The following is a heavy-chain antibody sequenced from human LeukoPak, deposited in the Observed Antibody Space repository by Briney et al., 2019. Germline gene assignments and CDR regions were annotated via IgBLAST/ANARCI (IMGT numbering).Heavy chain of an antibody. V-gene: IGHV4-34*01. Sequence: PSETLSLTCAVYGGSFSGYYWSWIRQPPGKGLEWIGEINHSGSTNYNPSLKSRVTISVDTSKNQSSLKLSSVTAADTAVYYCARDNDSRDPPHFDYWGQGTLVTVSS. D-gene: IGHD3-16*01. CDR2: INHSGST. CDR3: ARDNDSRDPPHFDY. J-gene: IGHJ4*02. CDR1: GGSFSGYY.